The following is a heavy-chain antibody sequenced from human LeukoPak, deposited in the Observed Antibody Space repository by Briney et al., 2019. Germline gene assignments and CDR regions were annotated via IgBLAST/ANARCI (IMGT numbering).Heavy chain of an antibody. Sequence: PGGSLRLSCAASGFTFSSYAMSWVRQAPGKGLEWVSAISGSGGSTYYADFVKGRFTISRDNAKNSLFLQMNSLRAEDTAVYYCAGGLLWLGEDINWFDPWGQGTLVTVSS. D-gene: IGHD3-10*01. CDR2: ISGSGGST. CDR1: GFTFSSYA. V-gene: IGHV3-23*01. CDR3: AGGLLWLGEDINWFDP. J-gene: IGHJ5*02.